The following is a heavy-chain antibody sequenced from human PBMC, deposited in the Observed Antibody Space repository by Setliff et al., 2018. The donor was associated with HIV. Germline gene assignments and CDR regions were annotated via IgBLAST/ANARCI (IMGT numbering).Heavy chain of an antibody. Sequence: SETLSLTCAVSGGSVDSRHYYWGWTRQPAGKGLEWIRNILYGGTTYYTPSLKRRVPIPVDTSRNQFSLRLNSVTAADTAVYYCARPTTGLGGGAAFDIWGQGTMVTVSS. V-gene: IGHV4-39*01. J-gene: IGHJ3*02. CDR1: GGSVDSRHYY. CDR2: ILYGGTT. D-gene: IGHD1-26*01. CDR3: ARPTTGLGGGAAFDI.